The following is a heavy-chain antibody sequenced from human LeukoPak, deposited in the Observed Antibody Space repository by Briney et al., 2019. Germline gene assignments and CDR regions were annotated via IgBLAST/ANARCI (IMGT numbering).Heavy chain of an antibody. CDR3: ARVVSHGYLDY. CDR1: GGSISHYV. J-gene: IGHJ4*02. V-gene: IGHV4-59*01. D-gene: IGHD5-24*01. Sequence: SETLSLTCTVSGGSISHYVWSWIRQSPGKGLEWIGYINDSGNTKYNPSLESRVTISMDTSKNQSSLNLYPVTAADTAMYYCARVVSHGYLDYWGQGTLITVSS. CDR2: INDSGNT.